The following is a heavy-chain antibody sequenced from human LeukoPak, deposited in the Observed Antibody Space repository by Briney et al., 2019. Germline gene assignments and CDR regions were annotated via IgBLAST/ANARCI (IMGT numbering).Heavy chain of an antibody. J-gene: IGHJ6*03. V-gene: IGHV1-18*01. CDR2: ISAYNGNT. CDR1: GYTFTSYG. D-gene: IGHD3-10*01. Sequence: ASVKVSCKASGYTFTSYGISWVRQAPGQGLEWMGWISAYNGNTNYAQKLQGRVTMTRNTSISTAYMELSSLRSEDTAVYYCAILHGSGSYFYYYYMDVWGKGTTVTISS. CDR3: AILHGSGSYFYYYYMDV.